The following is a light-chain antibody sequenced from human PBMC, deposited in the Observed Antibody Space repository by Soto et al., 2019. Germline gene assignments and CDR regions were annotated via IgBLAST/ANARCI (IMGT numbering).Light chain of an antibody. CDR1: TSNIGANT. CDR2: SLS. CDR3: AAWDDSLNGDV. Sequence: QSVLTQPPSASGTPGQRVAFSCSGSTSNIGANTVNWYQQLPGAAPKLLIYSLSQRPSGVPDRFSGSKSGTSASLAISGLQSDDEADYYCAAWDDSLNGDVFGTGTKLTVL. J-gene: IGLJ1*01. V-gene: IGLV1-44*01.